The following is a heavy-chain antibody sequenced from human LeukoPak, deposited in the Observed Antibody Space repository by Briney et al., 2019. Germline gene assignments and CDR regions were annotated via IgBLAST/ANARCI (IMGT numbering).Heavy chain of an antibody. CDR1: GYTFTGYY. CDR3: ATPTIFGVVVDDY. J-gene: IGHJ4*02. V-gene: IGHV1-2*06. D-gene: IGHD3-3*01. CDR2: INPNSGGT. Sequence: APVTVSCKASGYTFTGYYMHWVRQAPGQGLEWMGRINPNSGGTNYAQKFQGRVTMTRDTSISTAYMELSRLRSDDTAVYYCATPTIFGVVVDDYWGQGTLVTVSS.